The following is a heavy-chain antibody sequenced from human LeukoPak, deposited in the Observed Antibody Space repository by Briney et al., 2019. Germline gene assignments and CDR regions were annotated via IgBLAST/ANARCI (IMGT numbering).Heavy chain of an antibody. D-gene: IGHD5-18*01. J-gene: IGHJ4*02. CDR3: AKAELGVDTFFDY. CDR2: LSGSGAGT. V-gene: IGHV3-23*01. Sequence: PGGALRLSCAASGFTFSSYAMHWVRPAAGRGREWVATLSGSGAGTYYSDSVQGRFTISRDNSKRTLFLQMNSVRAEDTAFYYCAKAELGVDTFFDYWGQGTLVTVSS. CDR1: GFTFSSYA.